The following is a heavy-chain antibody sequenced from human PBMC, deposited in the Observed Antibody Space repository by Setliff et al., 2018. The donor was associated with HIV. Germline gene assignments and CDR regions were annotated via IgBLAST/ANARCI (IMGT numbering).Heavy chain of an antibody. CDR1: GYSFTNYW. D-gene: IGHD6-19*01. CDR2: IYPGDSDT. J-gene: IGHJ4*02. V-gene: IGHV5-51*01. Sequence: GESLKISCKGSGYSFTNYWIAWVRQMPGRGLEWMGIIYPGDSDTRYSPSFQGQVTISADKSISTAYLQWSSLKASDTAIYYCARHPWGYSSSYAHYFDYWGQGTLVTVSS. CDR3: ARHPWGYSSSYAHYFDY.